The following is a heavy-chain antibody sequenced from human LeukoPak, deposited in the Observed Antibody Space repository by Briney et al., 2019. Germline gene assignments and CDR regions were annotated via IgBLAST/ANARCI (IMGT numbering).Heavy chain of an antibody. D-gene: IGHD3-22*01. Sequence: PSETLSLTCAVYGGSFSGYYWSWIRQPPGKGLEWIGEINHSGSTNYNPSLKSRVTISVDRSKNQFSLKLSSVTAADTAVYYCAREDDSSGYDYWGQGTLVTVSS. V-gene: IGHV4-34*01. CDR2: INHSGST. J-gene: IGHJ4*02. CDR3: AREDDSSGYDY. CDR1: GGSFSGYY.